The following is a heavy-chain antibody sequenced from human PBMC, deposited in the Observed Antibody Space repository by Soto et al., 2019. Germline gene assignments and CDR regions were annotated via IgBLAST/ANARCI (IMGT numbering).Heavy chain of an antibody. CDR1: GFTVRGNY. Sequence: GGSLRLSCAASGFTVRGNYMGWVRQGPGKGLECVSLIYSGGGTYYADCVKGRFTISRDNSKNTLYIQMNSLRVDDTAVYYCARMPMLITTYSYNFDYWGQGPLVTVSS. J-gene: IGHJ4*02. CDR2: IYSGGGT. V-gene: IGHV3-53*01. CDR3: ARMPMLITTYSYNFDY. D-gene: IGHD3-22*01.